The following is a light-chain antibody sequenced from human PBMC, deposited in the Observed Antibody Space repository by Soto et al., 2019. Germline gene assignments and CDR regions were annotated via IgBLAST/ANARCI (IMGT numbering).Light chain of an antibody. V-gene: IGLV7-46*01. CDR2: HTT. CDR1: TGAVTRGHH. CDR3: MLTYSGPWV. J-gene: IGLJ3*02. Sequence: QAVVTQEPSLTVSPGGTVTLTCGSSTGAVTRGHHAYWLQQKPGQAPRALIYHTTNTLSWTPARFSASLLEGKAALTLSGAQSEDEALYYCMLTYSGPWVFGGGTKLTVL.